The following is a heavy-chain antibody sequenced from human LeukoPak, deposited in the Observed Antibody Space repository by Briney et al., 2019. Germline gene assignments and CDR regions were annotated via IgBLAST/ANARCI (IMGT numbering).Heavy chain of an antibody. CDR3: ARVYYYDSSGYRPSTYYYYMDV. CDR1: GGSISSYY. D-gene: IGHD3-22*01. Sequence: SETLSLTCTVSGGSISSYYWSWIRQPPGKGLEWIGYIYYSGSTNYNPSLKSRVTISVDTSKNQFSLKLSSVTAADTAVYYCARVYYYDSSGYRPSTYYYYMDVWGKGTTVTVSS. V-gene: IGHV4-59*01. J-gene: IGHJ6*03. CDR2: IYYSGST.